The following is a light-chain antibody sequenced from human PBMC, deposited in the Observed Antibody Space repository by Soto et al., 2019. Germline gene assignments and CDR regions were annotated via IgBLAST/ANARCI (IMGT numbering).Light chain of an antibody. J-gene: IGLJ1*01. V-gene: IGLV2-8*01. Sequence: QSALTQPPSASGSPGQSVTISCTGTSSDVGGYNYVSWYQKHPGKAPKLMIYEVSKRPSGVPDRFSGSKSGNTASLTVSGRQAEDEADYYCCSYADTNNPYVFGTGTKLTVL. CDR3: CSYADTNNPYV. CDR2: EVS. CDR1: SSDVGGYNY.